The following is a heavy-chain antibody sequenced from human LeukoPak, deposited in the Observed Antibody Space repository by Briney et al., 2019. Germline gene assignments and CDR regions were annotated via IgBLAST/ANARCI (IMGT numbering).Heavy chain of an antibody. Sequence: PSETLSLTCTVSGGSIRSYYWSWIRQPPGKGLEWIGYIYYTGTTNYNPLFESRATISVDTSKNQFSLKLTSVTAADTAVYFCARGEDFERYYLAYWGQGTLVTVSS. CDR2: IYYTGTT. D-gene: IGHD3-9*01. V-gene: IGHV4-59*01. CDR3: ARGEDFERYYLAY. J-gene: IGHJ4*02. CDR1: GGSIRSYY.